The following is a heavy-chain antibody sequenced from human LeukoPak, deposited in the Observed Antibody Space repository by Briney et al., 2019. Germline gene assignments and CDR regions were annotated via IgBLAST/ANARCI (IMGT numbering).Heavy chain of an antibody. CDR2: INPNSGGT. Sequence: ASVKVSCKASGYTFTGYYMHWVRQAPGQGLEWMGWINPNSGGTNYAQKLQGRVTMTTDTSASTAYMELRSLRSDDTAVYYCARSIVATIWPFEDYWGQGTLVTVSS. CDR1: GYTFTGYY. V-gene: IGHV1-2*02. D-gene: IGHD5-12*01. J-gene: IGHJ4*02. CDR3: ARSIVATIWPFEDY.